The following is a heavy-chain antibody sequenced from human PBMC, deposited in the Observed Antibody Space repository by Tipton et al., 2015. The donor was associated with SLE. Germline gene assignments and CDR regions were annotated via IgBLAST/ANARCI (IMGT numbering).Heavy chain of an antibody. D-gene: IGHD6-13*01. CDR2: MYNSGST. CDR1: GGSISSYY. CDR3: ARGGSSWYSYAFDI. V-gene: IGHV4-4*07. J-gene: IGHJ3*02. Sequence: TLSLTCTVSGGSISSYYWSWIRQPAGKGLEWIGRMYNSGSTDYNPSLKSRVTMSVDTSKNQFSLRLSSVTAADTAVYYCARGGSSWYSYAFDIWGQGTMVTVSS.